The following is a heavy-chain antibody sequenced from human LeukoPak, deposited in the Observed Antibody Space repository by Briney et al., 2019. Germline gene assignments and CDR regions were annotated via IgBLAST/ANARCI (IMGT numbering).Heavy chain of an antibody. CDR1: GFSFSNYE. D-gene: IGHD5-12*01. Sequence: GGSLRLSCAASGFSFSNYEMNWVRQAPGKGLEWISYITASSTTIYYADSVKGRFTISRDNAKNSLYLQMNGLRGEDTAVYYCAKGPGTRGHFKWFDPWGQGTLVTVSS. V-gene: IGHV3-48*03. J-gene: IGHJ5*02. CDR3: AKGPGTRGHFKWFDP. CDR2: ITASSTTI.